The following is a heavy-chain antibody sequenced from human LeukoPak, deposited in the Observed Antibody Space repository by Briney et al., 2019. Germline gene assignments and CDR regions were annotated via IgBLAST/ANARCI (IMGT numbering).Heavy chain of an antibody. CDR1: GYSISSGYY. V-gene: IGHV4-38-2*01. D-gene: IGHD6-19*01. CDR2: IYHSGST. CDR3: ARQRIAVAERFDP. J-gene: IGHJ5*02. Sequence: SETLSLTCAVSGYSISSGYYWGWIRQPPGKRLEWGGSIYHSGSTNYNPYLKSRATITADKSKNQASLKLSSVTAEDTAVYYCARQRIAVAERFDPWGQGTLVTVSS.